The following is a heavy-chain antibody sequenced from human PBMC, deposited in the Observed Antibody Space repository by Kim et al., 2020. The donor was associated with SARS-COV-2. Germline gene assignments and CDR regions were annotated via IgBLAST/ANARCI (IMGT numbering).Heavy chain of an antibody. CDR3: ARVPWHYDFWSGTPYYYYYYMDV. J-gene: IGHJ6*03. V-gene: IGHV3-21*01. Sequence: GGSLRLSCAASGFTFSSYSMNWVRQAPGKGLEWVSSISSSSSYIYYADSVKGRFTISRDNAKNSLYLQMNSLRAEDTAVYYCARVPWHYDFWSGTPYYYYYYMDVWGKGTTVTVSS. D-gene: IGHD3-3*01. CDR1: GFTFSSYS. CDR2: ISSSSSYI.